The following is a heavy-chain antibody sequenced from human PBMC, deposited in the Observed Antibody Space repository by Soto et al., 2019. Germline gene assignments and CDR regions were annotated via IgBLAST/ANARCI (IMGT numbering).Heavy chain of an antibody. CDR3: ARDRRGYSSSSQPYYFDY. CDR1: GGSISSYY. Sequence: PSETLSLTCTVSGGSISSYYLSWIRQPAGKGLEWIGRIYTSGSTNYNPSLKSRVTMSVDTSKNQFSLKLSSVTAADTAVYYCARDRRGYSSSSQPYYFDYWGQGTLVTVSS. CDR2: IYTSGST. J-gene: IGHJ4*02. V-gene: IGHV4-4*07. D-gene: IGHD6-6*01.